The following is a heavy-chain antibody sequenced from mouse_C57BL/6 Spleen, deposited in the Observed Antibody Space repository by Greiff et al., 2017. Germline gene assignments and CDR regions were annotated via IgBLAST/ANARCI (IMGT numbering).Heavy chain of an antibody. D-gene: IGHD2-3*01. V-gene: IGHV14-2*01. CDR3: ARGAIYDGYYDYFDY. CDR1: GFNITDYY. J-gene: IGHJ2*01. CDR2: IDPEDGAT. Sequence: EVQLQESGAELVKPGASVKLSCTASGFNITDYYMHWVKQRTEQGLEWIGRIDPEDGATKYDPKFQGKATITADTSSNTAYLQLSSLTSEEAAVYYCARGAIYDGYYDYFDYWGQGTTLTVSS.